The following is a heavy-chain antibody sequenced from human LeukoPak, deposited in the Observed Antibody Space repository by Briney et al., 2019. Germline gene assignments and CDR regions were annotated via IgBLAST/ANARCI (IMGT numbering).Heavy chain of an antibody. CDR2: INPSGGST. V-gene: IGHV1-46*01. CDR3: ARDSWVNYGSVGGLNYNYYYMDV. CDR1: GYTFTSYG. J-gene: IGHJ6*03. Sequence: ASVKVSCKASGYTFTSYGISWVRQAPGQGLEWMGIINPSGGSTSYAQKFQGRVTMTRDTSTSTVYMELSSLRSEDTAVYYCARDSWVNYGSVGGLNYNYYYMDVWAKGTTVTVSS. D-gene: IGHD1-7*01.